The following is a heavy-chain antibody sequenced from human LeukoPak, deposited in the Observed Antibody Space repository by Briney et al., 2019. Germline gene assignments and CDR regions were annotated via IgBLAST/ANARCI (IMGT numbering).Heavy chain of an antibody. V-gene: IGHV1-69*06. CDR2: IIPIFDTA. Sequence: SVKVSCKASGGSFSSYAISWVRQAPGQGLEWMGDIIPIFDTANYAHKFQGRVTITADKSTNTAYMELSSLRSEDTALYYCMSAGVDFWTGLFDIWGQGTMVTVSS. CDR1: GGSFSSYA. CDR3: MSAGVDFWTGLFDI. J-gene: IGHJ3*02. D-gene: IGHD3/OR15-3a*01.